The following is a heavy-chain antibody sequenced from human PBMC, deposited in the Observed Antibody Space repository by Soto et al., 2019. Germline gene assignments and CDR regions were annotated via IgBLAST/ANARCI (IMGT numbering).Heavy chain of an antibody. Sequence: TLSLTCTVSGGPVRDAYSYWTWIRQPPGKGLEWMGYLSYTGSTYYNPSLRNRASISVDESSNHLSLRLSSVTAADTAVYYCARELEGGVFDIWGRGTLVTVSS. D-gene: IGHD2-8*02. CDR1: GGPVRDAYSY. J-gene: IGHJ3*02. V-gene: IGHV4-30-4*01. CDR2: LSYTGST. CDR3: ARELEGGVFDI.